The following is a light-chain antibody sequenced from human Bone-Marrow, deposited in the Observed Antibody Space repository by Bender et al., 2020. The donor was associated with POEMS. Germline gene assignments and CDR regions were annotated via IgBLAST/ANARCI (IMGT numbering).Light chain of an antibody. CDR1: SSDVGGYNY. CDR3: CSYAGTDTYLI. Sequence: QSALTQPRSVSGSPGQSVTISCTGTSSDVGGYNYVSWYQQHPGKAPKLMIYDVTKRPSGVPDRFSGSKSGNTASLIISGLQAEDEADYYCCSYAGTDTYLIFGGGTKLTVL. CDR2: DVT. J-gene: IGLJ2*01. V-gene: IGLV2-11*01.